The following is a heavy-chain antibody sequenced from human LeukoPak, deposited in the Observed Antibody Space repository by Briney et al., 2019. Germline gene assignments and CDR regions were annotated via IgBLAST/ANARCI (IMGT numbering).Heavy chain of an antibody. CDR3: ARQYGRYFDL. Sequence: GESLKISCKASGYTFTSYWLGWARQMPGKGLEWMGIIYPGDSDTRYSPSFQGQVTISADKSISTAYLQWSSLKASGTAMYYCARQYGRYFDLWGRGTLVTVSS. D-gene: IGHD4-17*01. J-gene: IGHJ2*01. V-gene: IGHV5-51*01. CDR2: IYPGDSDT. CDR1: GYTFTSYW.